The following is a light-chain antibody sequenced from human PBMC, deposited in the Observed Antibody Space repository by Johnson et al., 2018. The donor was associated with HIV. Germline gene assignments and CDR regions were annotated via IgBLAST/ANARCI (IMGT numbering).Light chain of an antibody. CDR3: GTWDSSLSTAYV. CDR1: SSNIGNHY. CDR2: DNN. V-gene: IGLV1-51*01. Sequence: QSVLTQPPSVSAAPGQKVTISCSGTSSNIGNHYVSWYQLLPGTAPKLLIYDNNKRPSGIPDRFSGSKSGTTAPLGITRLPTGDDADYYCGTWDSSLSTAYVFGTGTKVIVV. J-gene: IGLJ1*01.